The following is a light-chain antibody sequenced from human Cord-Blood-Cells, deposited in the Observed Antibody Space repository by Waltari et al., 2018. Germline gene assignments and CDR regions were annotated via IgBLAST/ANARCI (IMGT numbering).Light chain of an antibody. Sequence: QSALTQPPSASGSPGQSVTISCTGTSSDVGGYNYVSWYQQHPGKAPKLMIYEVSKLPSGVPDRFSGLQAEEEADYYCSSYAGSNNLVFGGGTKLTVL. CDR1: SSDVGGYNY. V-gene: IGLV2-8*01. CDR3: SSYAGSNNLV. J-gene: IGLJ2*01. CDR2: EVS.